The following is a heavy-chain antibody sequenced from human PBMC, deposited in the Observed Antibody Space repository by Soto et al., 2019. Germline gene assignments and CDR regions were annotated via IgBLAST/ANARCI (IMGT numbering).Heavy chain of an antibody. V-gene: IGHV1-8*01. Sequence: QVQLVQSGAEVKKPGASVRVSCKASGYPFSTYDISWVRQATGQGLEWLGWMNPNSGNTGYAQKFQGRVTMTRDTSISTAYREMSNLRSEDTAMYYCARTLSGYYGYWGQGTLVTVSS. J-gene: IGHJ4*02. CDR3: ARTLSGYYGY. CDR1: GYPFSTYD. CDR2: MNPNSGNT. D-gene: IGHD5-12*01.